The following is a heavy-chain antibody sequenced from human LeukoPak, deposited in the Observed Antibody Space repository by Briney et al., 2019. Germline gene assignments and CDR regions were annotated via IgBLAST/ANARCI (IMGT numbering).Heavy chain of an antibody. CDR1: GFPFSTYG. V-gene: IGHV3-30*02. CDR2: IRHDGNVQ. J-gene: IGHJ6*03. CDR3: AKVGLHDGSGHFYYMDV. Sequence: QPGGSLRLSCAASGFPFSTYGMFWVRQAPGKGLEWVAFIRHDGNVQYYKDSVKGRFTISRDNSRNNLYLQMNSLSAEDMAVYYCAKVGLHDGSGHFYYMDVWGKGTAVTVSS. D-gene: IGHD3-22*01.